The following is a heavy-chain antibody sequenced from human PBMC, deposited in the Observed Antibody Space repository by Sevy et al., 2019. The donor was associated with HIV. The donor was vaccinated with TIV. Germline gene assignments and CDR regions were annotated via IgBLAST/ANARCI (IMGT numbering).Heavy chain of an antibody. J-gene: IGHJ5*02. D-gene: IGHD3-22*01. CDR3: ARCPVFTMIVGFEYWFDP. CDR2: IYYSGST. CDR1: GGSISSGDYY. V-gene: IGHV4-30-4*01. Sequence: SETLSLTCTVSGGSISSGDYYWSWIRQPPGKGLEWIGYIYYSGSTYYNPSLKSRVTISVDTSKNQFSLKLSSVTAADTAVYYCARCPVFTMIVGFEYWFDPWGQGTLVTVSS.